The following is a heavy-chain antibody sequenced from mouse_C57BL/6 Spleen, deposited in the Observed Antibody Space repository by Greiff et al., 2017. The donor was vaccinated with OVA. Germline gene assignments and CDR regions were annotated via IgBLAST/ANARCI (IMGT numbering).Heavy chain of an antibody. CDR3: ASSGHYYGSTNY. Sequence: QVQLQQSGAELVRPGTSVKVSCKASGYAFTNYLIEWVKQRPGQGLEWIGVINPGSGGTNYNEKFKGKATLTADKSSSTAYMQLSSLTSEDSAVDFGASSGHYYGSTNYWGQGTTLTVSS. D-gene: IGHD1-1*01. V-gene: IGHV1-54*01. J-gene: IGHJ2*01. CDR2: INPGSGGT. CDR1: GYAFTNYL.